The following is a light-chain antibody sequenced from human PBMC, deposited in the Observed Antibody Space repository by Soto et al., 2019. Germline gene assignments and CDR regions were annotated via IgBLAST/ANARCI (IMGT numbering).Light chain of an antibody. CDR2: AAS. CDR3: QQYAESPIT. J-gene: IGKJ5*01. Sequence: ETGVTQSPGTVSLSPMERATLSCMASEGVASNYLAWYQQKPGRAPRLLIYAASRRATGIPDRFSGGGSGTDFTLTISRLEPEDIAVFYCQQYAESPITFGQGTRLEIK. V-gene: IGKV3-20*01. CDR1: EGVASNY.